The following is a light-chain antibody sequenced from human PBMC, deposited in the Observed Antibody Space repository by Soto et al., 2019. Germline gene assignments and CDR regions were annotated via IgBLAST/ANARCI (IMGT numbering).Light chain of an antibody. CDR3: QQYGIRGT. J-gene: IGKJ4*01. Sequence: EIVLTQSPGTLSLSPGERATLSCRASQSVSSSYLAWYHQKPGQTPRLLIYRASSSATGSPDRFSGSGSGTDFTLTISRLEPEDFAVYYGQQYGIRGTFGGGTKVEIK. CDR1: QSVSSSY. V-gene: IGKV3-20*01. CDR2: RAS.